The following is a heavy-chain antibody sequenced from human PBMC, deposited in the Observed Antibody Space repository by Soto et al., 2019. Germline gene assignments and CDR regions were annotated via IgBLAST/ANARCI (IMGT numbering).Heavy chain of an antibody. J-gene: IGHJ6*02. CDR3: ASRTKRHYYYYGMDV. CDR2: INHSGSS. CDR1: GGSFSGFY. Sequence: SETLSLTCAVHGGSFSGFYWTWIRQPPGKGLEWIGEINHSGSSNYNPPLKSRVTMSLDTSRNQFSLKLSSVTAADTAVYYCASRTKRHYYYYGMDVWGQGTTVTVSS. V-gene: IGHV4-34*01.